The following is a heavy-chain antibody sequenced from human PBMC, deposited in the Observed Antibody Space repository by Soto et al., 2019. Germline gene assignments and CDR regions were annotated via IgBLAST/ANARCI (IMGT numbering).Heavy chain of an antibody. D-gene: IGHD2-2*01. J-gene: IGHJ6*02. CDR2: ISIDGTRT. V-gene: IGHV3-30*01. CDR3: AKGQHCSTTSCYFYFYGMDV. CDR1: GFSLYSYV. Sequence: GGSLRLSCVASGFSLYSYVIHWVRQTPGKGLQWVAVISIDGTRTYYADSVKGRFTVSRDNSKNTQYPQMYGLTIEDTAIYYCAKGQHCSTTSCYFYFYGMDVWGQGTKVTGSS.